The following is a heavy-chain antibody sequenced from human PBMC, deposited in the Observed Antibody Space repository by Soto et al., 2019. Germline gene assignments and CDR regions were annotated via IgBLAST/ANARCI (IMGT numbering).Heavy chain of an antibody. V-gene: IGHV1-46*01. Sequence: WASVKVSCKASGYTFTSYYMHWVRQAPGQGLEWMGIINPSGGSKSYAQKFQGRVTMTRDTSTSTVYMELSSLRSEDTAVYYCASRRPPRGVIIPGWFDPWGQGTLVTVSS. CDR3: ASRRPPRGVIIPGWFDP. CDR2: INPSGGSK. CDR1: GYTFTSYY. J-gene: IGHJ5*02. D-gene: IGHD3-10*01.